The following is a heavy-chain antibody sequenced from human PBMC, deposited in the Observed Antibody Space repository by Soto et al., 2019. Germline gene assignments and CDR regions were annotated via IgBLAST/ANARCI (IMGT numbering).Heavy chain of an antibody. CDR3: ASPYSSSFDLPSF. Sequence: HPGGSLRLSCAASGFTFSSYSMNWVRQAPGKGLEWVSYISSSSSTIYYADSVKGRFTISRDNAKNSLYLQMNSLRAEDTAVYYCASPYSSSFDLPSFWGQGTLVTVSS. D-gene: IGHD6-6*01. J-gene: IGHJ4*02. V-gene: IGHV3-48*01. CDR1: GFTFSSYS. CDR2: ISSSSSTI.